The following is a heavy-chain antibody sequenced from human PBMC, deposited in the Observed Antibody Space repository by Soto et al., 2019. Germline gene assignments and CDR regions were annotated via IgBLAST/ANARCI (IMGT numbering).Heavy chain of an antibody. CDR2: IFPGDSDT. CDR3: ARQRNAYYGMAV. V-gene: IGHV5-51*01. CDR1: GYNFTNHW. Sequence: GESLKISCKASGYNFTNHWIVWVRQMPGKGLEWMGVIFPGDSDTRYSPPFQGQVTISADKSSSTAFLQWGSLEASDSAMYYCARQRNAYYGMAVWGQGTTVTVSS. J-gene: IGHJ6*02.